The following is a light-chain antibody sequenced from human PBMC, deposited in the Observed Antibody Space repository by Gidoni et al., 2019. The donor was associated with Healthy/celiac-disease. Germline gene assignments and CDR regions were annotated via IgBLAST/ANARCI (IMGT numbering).Light chain of an antibody. V-gene: IGKV1-5*03. CDR2: KAS. J-gene: IGKJ1*01. CDR3: QQYNSYSRWT. Sequence: DIQMTQSPSTLSASVGDRVTITCRASQSISSWLAWYQQKPVKAPKLLIYKASSLESGVPSRFSGSGSGTEFTLTISSLQPDDFATYYCQQYNSYSRWTFGQGTKVEIK. CDR1: QSISSW.